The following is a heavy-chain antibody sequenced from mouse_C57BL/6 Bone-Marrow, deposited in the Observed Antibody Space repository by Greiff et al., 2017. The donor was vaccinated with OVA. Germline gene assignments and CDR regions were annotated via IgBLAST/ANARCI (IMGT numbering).Heavy chain of an antibody. CDR3: AVYYYGSSDWYFDG. J-gene: IGHJ1*03. CDR2: IFPGSGST. D-gene: IGHD1-1*01. V-gene: IGHV1-55*01. CDR1: GYTFTSCW. Sequence: VQLQQPGAELVKPGASVKMSCKASGYTFTSCWITWVKQRPGQGLEWIGDIFPGSGSTNYNEKFKSKATLTVDTSTSTTYMQLSSLTSDDSAVYYCAVYYYGSSDWYFDGWGTGTTVTVSS.